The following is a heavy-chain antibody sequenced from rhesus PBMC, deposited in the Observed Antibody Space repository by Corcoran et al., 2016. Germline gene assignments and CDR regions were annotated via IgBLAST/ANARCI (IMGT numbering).Heavy chain of an antibody. Sequence: QVQLQESGPGVVKPSETLSLTCAVSGGSFSGYYPWTWVRQPPGKGLEWIGYSGGSSGNTYYDPSLKSRVTISTDTSKNQFSLKLSSVTAADTAVYYCARNAPGNSLDVWGRGVLVTVSS. V-gene: IGHV4-165*02. J-gene: IGHJ5-2*02. CDR3: ARNAPGNSLDV. CDR1: GGSFSGYY. CDR2: SGGSSGNT.